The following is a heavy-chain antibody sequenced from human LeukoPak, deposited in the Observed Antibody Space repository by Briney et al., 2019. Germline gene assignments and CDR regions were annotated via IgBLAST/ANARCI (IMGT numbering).Heavy chain of an antibody. D-gene: IGHD3-10*01. V-gene: IGHV1-46*01. J-gene: IGHJ4*02. CDR3: AREPPHSDDY. Sequence: ASVKVSCKASGYTFTSYYMHWVRQAPGQGLEWMGIINPSGGSTSYAQKFQGRVTMTRDTSISTAYMELSRLRSDDTAVYYCAREPPHSDDYWGQGTLVTVSS. CDR2: INPSGGST. CDR1: GYTFTSYY.